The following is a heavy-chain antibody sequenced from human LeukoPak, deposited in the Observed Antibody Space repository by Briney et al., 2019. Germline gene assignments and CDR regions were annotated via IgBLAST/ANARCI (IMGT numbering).Heavy chain of an antibody. V-gene: IGHV3-30-3*01. D-gene: IGHD4-17*01. CDR2: ISYDGSNK. Sequence: GGFLRLSCAASGFTFSSYAMHWVRQAPGKGLEWVAVISYDGSNKYYADSVKGRFTISRDNSKNTLYLQMNSLRAEDTAVYYCARDVETADYGDYQVLGYWGQGTLVTVSS. J-gene: IGHJ4*02. CDR1: GFTFSSYA. CDR3: ARDVETADYGDYQVLGY.